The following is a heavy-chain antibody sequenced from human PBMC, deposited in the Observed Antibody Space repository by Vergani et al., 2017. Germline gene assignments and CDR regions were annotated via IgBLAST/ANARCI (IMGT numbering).Heavy chain of an antibody. CDR1: GGSISSYY. J-gene: IGHJ4*02. CDR3: ARAQRYGGLVPPGD. Sequence: QVQLQESGPGLVKPSETLSLTCTVSGGSISSYYWSWIRQPPGKGLEWIAYIYYSGSTNYNPSLKSRVTISVDTSKNQFSLKLSSVTAADTAVYYCARAQRYGGLVPPGDWGQGTLVTVSS. CDR2: IYYSGST. V-gene: IGHV4-59*01. D-gene: IGHD3/OR15-3a*01.